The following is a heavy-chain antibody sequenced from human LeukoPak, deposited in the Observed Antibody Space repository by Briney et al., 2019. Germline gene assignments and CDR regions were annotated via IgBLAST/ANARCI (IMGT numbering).Heavy chain of an antibody. Sequence: PGGSLRFSCAASGFTFSSYSMNWVRQAPGKGLEWVSSISSSSSYIYYADSVKGRFTISRDNAKNSLYLQMNSLRAEDTAVYYCARGNGIAARQDYYYMDVWGKGTTVTVSS. D-gene: IGHD6-6*01. V-gene: IGHV3-21*01. CDR1: GFTFSSYS. J-gene: IGHJ6*03. CDR3: ARGNGIAARQDYYYMDV. CDR2: ISSSSSYI.